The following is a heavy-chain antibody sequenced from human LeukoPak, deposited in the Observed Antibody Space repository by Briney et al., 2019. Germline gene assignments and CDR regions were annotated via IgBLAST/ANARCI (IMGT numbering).Heavy chain of an antibody. V-gene: IGHV4-61*02. CDR2: IYTSGST. CDR3: ARDTIFDAFDI. CDR1: GGSISSGSYY. D-gene: IGHD3-3*01. J-gene: IGHJ3*02. Sequence: SETLSLTCTVSGGSISSGSYYWSWIRQPAGKGLEWIGRIYTSGSTNYNPSLKSRVTMSVDTSKNQFSLKLSSVTAADTAVYYCARDTIFDAFDIWGQGTMVTVSS.